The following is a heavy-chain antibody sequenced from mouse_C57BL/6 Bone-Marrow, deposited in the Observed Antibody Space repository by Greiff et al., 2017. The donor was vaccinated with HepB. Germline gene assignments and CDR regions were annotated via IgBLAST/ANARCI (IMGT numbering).Heavy chain of an antibody. V-gene: IGHV1-82*01. J-gene: IGHJ4*01. Sequence: VQLQESGPELVKPGASVKISCKASGYAFSSSWMNWVKHRPGKCLEWIGLIYPGDGDTNYNGKFKGKATLTADKSSSTAYMQLSSLTSEDSAVYFCARGGWCYAMDYWGQGTSVTVSS. CDR1: GYAFSSSW. CDR2: IYPGDGDT. CDR3: ARGGWCYAMDY. D-gene: IGHD3-3*01.